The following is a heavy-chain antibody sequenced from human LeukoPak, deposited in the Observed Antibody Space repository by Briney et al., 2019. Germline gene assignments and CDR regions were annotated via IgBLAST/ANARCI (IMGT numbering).Heavy chain of an antibody. CDR3: ATVAPQHDY. CDR1: GFTFSRFW. Sequence: QRGGSLRLSCAASGFTFSRFWMSWVRQAPGKGLEWVATIKEDGREKYYVSSVRGRFTVSRDNAWDSLYLQMNSLRAEDTAVYYCATVAPQHDYWGQGTVVTVSS. V-gene: IGHV3-7*03. J-gene: IGHJ4*02. CDR2: IKEDGREK.